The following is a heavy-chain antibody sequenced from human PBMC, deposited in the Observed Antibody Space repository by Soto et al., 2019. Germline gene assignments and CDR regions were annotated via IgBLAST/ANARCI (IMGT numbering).Heavy chain of an antibody. Sequence: ASVKVSCKASGYTFTSYYMHWVRQAPGQGLEWMGIINPSGGSTSYAQKFQGRVTMTRDTSTSTVYMELSSLRSEDTAVYYCARVQSGSGWAYYYYGMDVWGQGTTVTVSS. CDR1: GYTFTSYY. J-gene: IGHJ6*02. CDR2: INPSGGST. CDR3: ARVQSGSGWAYYYYGMDV. V-gene: IGHV1-46*01. D-gene: IGHD6-19*01.